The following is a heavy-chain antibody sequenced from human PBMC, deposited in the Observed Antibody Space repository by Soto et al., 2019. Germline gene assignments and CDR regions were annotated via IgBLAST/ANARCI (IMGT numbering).Heavy chain of an antibody. J-gene: IGHJ5*02. Sequence: QVQLVQSGAEVKKPGSSVNVSCKASGGIFSSYTISWVRQAPGQGLEWMGRIIPILGIAKYAQKFQGTGKLTADKSTSTAYMELSSLRSEDTAVYYCARGGILVVPAAYRGFDPWGQGTLVTVSS. V-gene: IGHV1-69*02. CDR1: GGIFSSYT. D-gene: IGHD2-2*01. CDR3: ARGGILVVPAAYRGFDP. CDR2: IIPILGIA.